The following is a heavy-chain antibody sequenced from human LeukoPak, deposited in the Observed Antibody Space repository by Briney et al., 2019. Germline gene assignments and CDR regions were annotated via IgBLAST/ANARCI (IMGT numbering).Heavy chain of an antibody. D-gene: IGHD3-22*01. CDR2: ISSSGSTI. J-gene: IGHJ4*02. CDR1: GFTFSSYW. CDR3: ARSTVGDSSGYYYFDY. Sequence: GGSLRLSCAASGFTFSSYWMHWVRQAPGKGLEWVSYISSSGSTIYYADSVKGRFTISRDNAKNSLYLQMNSLRAEDTAVYYCARSTVGDSSGYYYFDYWGQGTLVTVSS. V-gene: IGHV3-48*04.